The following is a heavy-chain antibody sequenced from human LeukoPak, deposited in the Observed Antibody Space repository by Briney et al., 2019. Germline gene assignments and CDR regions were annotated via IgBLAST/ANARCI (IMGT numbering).Heavy chain of an antibody. CDR1: GFTVSVYS. CDR3: ARFRSRSSAYDYSDY. D-gene: IGHD5-12*01. J-gene: IGHJ4*02. CDR2: LSSSSTYI. Sequence: GVSLTLSCAASGFTVSVYSMNWVRQAPGKGLEWVSALSSSSTYIYYVDSGKGRFTISRDNAKNSQYMQMNRLRAEDTAIYFCARFRSRSSAYDYSDYWGQGTLVTVSA. V-gene: IGHV3-21*06.